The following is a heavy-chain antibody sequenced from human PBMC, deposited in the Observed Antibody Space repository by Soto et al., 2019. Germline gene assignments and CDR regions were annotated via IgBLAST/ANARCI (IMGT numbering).Heavy chain of an antibody. D-gene: IGHD1-26*01. J-gene: IGHJ3*02. Sequence: ASVKVSCKASGGTFSSYAISWVRQAPGQGLEWMGGIIPIFGTANYAQKFQGRVTITADESTSTAYMELSSLRSEDTAVYYCASRIVGATEDAFDIWGQGTMVTVSS. CDR3: ASRIVGATEDAFDI. CDR2: IIPIFGTA. CDR1: GGTFSSYA. V-gene: IGHV1-69*13.